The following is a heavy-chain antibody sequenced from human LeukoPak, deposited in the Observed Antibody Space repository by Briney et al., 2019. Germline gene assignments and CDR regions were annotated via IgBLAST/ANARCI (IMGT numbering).Heavy chain of an antibody. CDR3: ARKTLYCSSTSCRRGFDP. Sequence: GEPLQFSWMCSGSSLTSYWTGWVGQMRGKGLAWRGISYPGDSDTRYSPSFQGQVTISADKSISTAYLQRSSLKASDTAMYYCARKTLYCSSTSCRRGFDPCGQGTLVTVSS. J-gene: IGHJ5*02. V-gene: IGHV5-51*01. D-gene: IGHD2-2*01. CDR1: GSSLTSYW. CDR2: SYPGDSDT.